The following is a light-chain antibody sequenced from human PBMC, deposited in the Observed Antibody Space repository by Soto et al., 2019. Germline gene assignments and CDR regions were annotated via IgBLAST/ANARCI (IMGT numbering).Light chain of an antibody. J-gene: IGLJ1*01. V-gene: IGLV1-40*01. CDR1: SSNIGAGYD. Sequence: QSVLTQPPSVSGAPGQRVTISCTGSSSNIGAGYDVHWYQQRPGTAPKLLIYANTNRPSGVPDRFSGSKSGTSASLAITGLQADDEADYYCQSYDSSLHMRVFGTGTKGTVL. CDR2: ANT. CDR3: QSYDSSLHMRV.